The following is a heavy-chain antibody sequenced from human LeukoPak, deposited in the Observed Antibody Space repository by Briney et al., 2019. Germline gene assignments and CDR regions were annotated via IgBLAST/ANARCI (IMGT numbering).Heavy chain of an antibody. D-gene: IGHD2-15*01. J-gene: IGHJ4*02. CDR1: GFNFNVAW. CDR2: IKSKGSDETT. Sequence: GGSLRLSCAASGFNFNVAWMTWVRQAPRKGLGWIGRIKSKGSDETTDYASPVEGRITISRDDSKSTLYLQMSNLKTEDTAVYYCSSVKDKASWTLDNWGQGTLVTVSS. CDR3: SSVKDKASWTLDN. V-gene: IGHV3-15*01.